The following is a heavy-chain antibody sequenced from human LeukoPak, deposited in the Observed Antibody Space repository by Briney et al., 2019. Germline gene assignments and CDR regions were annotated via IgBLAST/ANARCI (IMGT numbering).Heavy chain of an antibody. V-gene: IGHV3-53*01. CDR3: ARDLASNTGWEFDY. Sequence: GGSLRLSCAASGFIVSSNYMNWVRQAPGKGLEWVSLIYGGGSTYYADSVKGRFTISRDNSKNTLYLQMNSLRAEDTAVYYCARDLASNTGWEFDYWGQGTLVTVSS. CDR2: IYGGGST. J-gene: IGHJ4*02. D-gene: IGHD6-19*01. CDR1: GFIVSSNY.